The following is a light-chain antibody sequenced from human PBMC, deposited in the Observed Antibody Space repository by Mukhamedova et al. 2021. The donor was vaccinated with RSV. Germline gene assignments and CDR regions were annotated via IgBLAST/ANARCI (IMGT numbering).Light chain of an antibody. J-gene: IGKJ2*01. CDR3: QQSYSPPYT. CDR2: AAS. V-gene: IGKV1-39*01. Sequence: WYQRRVHGEAPKLLIYAASSLQSGVPSRFSGSESGADFTLTVSSLQPDAFATYYCQQSYSPPYTFGQGTKLEIK.